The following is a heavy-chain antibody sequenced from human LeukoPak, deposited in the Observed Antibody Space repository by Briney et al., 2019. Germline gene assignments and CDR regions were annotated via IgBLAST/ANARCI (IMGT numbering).Heavy chain of an antibody. CDR2: IYSGGTT. D-gene: IGHD6-19*01. J-gene: IGHJ4*02. V-gene: IGHV3-53*01. CDR1: GFTVSSNY. CDR3: AIIAVGNYFDY. Sequence: PGGSLRLSCAASGFTVSSNYMSWVRQAPGKGLEWVSVIYSGGTTYNADSVKGRFTISRDNSKNTLYLQMNSLRAEDTAVYYCAIIAVGNYFDYWGQGTLVTVSS.